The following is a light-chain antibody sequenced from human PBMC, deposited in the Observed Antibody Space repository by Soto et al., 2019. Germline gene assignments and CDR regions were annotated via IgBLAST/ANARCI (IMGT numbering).Light chain of an antibody. V-gene: IGLV2-8*01. J-gene: IGLJ1*01. Sequence: QSVLAQPPSASGSPGQSVTISCTGTSSDVGDNNVSWYQQHLGKAPKLIIYEVTLRPSGVPDRFSGSKSGNTASLTVSGLQADDEADYYCSAYAGSNTFVFGTGTKVTVL. CDR2: EVT. CDR1: SSDVGDNN. CDR3: SAYAGSNTFV.